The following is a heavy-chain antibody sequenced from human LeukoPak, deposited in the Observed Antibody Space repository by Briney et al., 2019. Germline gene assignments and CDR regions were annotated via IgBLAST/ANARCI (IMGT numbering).Heavy chain of an antibody. J-gene: IGHJ4*02. V-gene: IGHV3-9*01. CDR1: GFTFDDYA. CDR3: ARGRRRLAAAGATPPAPYFDY. CDR2: ISWNSGSV. Sequence: GGSLRLSCAASGFTFDDYAMHWVRQAPGKGLEWVSGISWNSGSVGYPDSVKGRFTISRDNAKDSLYLQMNSLRADDTAVYYCARGRRRLAAAGATPPAPYFDYWGQGTLVTVSS. D-gene: IGHD6-13*01.